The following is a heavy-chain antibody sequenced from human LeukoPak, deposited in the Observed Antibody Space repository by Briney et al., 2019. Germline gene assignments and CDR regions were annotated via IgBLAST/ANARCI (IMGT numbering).Heavy chain of an antibody. D-gene: IGHD6-6*01. Sequence: SETLSLTCTVSGGSISSSSYYWGWIRQPPGKGLEWIGSIYYSGSTYYNPSLKSRVTISVDTSKNQFSLKLSSVTAADTAVYYCARDPFFEYSSSRAFDIWGQGTMVTVSS. CDR2: IYYSGST. J-gene: IGHJ3*02. CDR3: ARDPFFEYSSSRAFDI. V-gene: IGHV4-39*07. CDR1: GGSISSSSYY.